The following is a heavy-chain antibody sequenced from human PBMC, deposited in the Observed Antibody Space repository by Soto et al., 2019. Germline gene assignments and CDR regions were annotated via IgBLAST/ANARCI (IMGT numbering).Heavy chain of an antibody. J-gene: IGHJ6*02. CDR3: ARDRLSSSWAGSNYYYYGMDV. Sequence: GASVKVSCKASGGTFSSYAISWVRQAPGQGLEWMGGIIPIFGTANYAQKFQGRVTITADESTSTAYMELSSLRSEDAAVYYCARDRLSSSWAGSNYYYYGMDVWGQGTTVTVSS. CDR1: GGTFSSYA. V-gene: IGHV1-69*13. CDR2: IIPIFGTA. D-gene: IGHD6-13*01.